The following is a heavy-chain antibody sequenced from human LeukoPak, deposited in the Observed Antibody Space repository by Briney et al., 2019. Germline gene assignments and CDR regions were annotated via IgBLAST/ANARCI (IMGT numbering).Heavy chain of an antibody. J-gene: IGHJ4*02. CDR2: INAGNGNT. D-gene: IGHD5-18*01. CDR3: ARDLGDTAMVPFDY. V-gene: IGHV1-3*01. CDR1: GYTFTSYA. Sequence: GASVKVSCKASGYTFTSYAMHWVRQAPGQRLEWMGWINAGNGNTKYSQKFQGRVTMTRDTSTSTVYMELSSLRSEDTAVSYCARDLGDTAMVPFDYWGQGTLVTVSS.